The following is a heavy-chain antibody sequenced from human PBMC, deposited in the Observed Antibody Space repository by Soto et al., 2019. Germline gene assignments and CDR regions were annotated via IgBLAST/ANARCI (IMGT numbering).Heavy chain of an antibody. CDR3: TKNYYFDS. CDR1: GFTFSNNA. J-gene: IGHJ4*02. V-gene: IGHV3-23*01. Sequence: VQLLESGGGLVQPGGSWRLSCAASGFTFSNNAMSWVRQAPGKALEWVSSINIVGGNTNYADSVRGRFTMSRDDSKNTVFLQMNSLRAEDTAIYYCTKNYYFDSWGQGTLITVSS. CDR2: INIVGGNT.